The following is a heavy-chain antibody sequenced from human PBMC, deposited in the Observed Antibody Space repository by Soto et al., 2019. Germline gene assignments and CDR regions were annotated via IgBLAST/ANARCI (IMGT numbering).Heavy chain of an antibody. J-gene: IGHJ3*02. D-gene: IGHD2-15*01. CDR2: ISGSGGST. Sequence: PVGSLRLSCAASGFTFSSYAMSWVRQAPGKGLEWVSAISGSGGSTYYADSVKGRFTTSRDNSKNTLYLQMNSLRAEDTAVYYCAKAHCSGGSCYSVAFDIWGQGTMVTVSS. CDR1: GFTFSSYA. CDR3: AKAHCSGGSCYSVAFDI. V-gene: IGHV3-23*01.